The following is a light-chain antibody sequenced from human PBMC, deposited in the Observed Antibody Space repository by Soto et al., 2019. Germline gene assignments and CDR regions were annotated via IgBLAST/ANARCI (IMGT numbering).Light chain of an antibody. CDR2: WAS. Sequence: IVMPQSPASMDLSLGERATINCMSSQSVLYSSNNKNYLNWYQQKTGKTPKLLIYWASIRESGVPDRFSGSGSGTDFTLTVSSVQAEDVAVYDCQQYYDSPLTFGQGTRLEIK. J-gene: IGKJ5*01. V-gene: IGKV4-1*01. CDR1: QSVLYSSNNKNY. CDR3: QQYYDSPLT.